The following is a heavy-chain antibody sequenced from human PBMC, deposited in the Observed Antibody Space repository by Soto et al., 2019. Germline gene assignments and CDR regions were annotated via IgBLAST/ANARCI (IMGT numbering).Heavy chain of an antibody. D-gene: IGHD7-27*01. V-gene: IGHV4-30-4*01. CDR2: IDHSGSH. CDR1: AGSIRSGDYY. Sequence: QVQLQESGPGLVKPSQTLSLTCTVSAGSIRSGDYYWTWIRQPPGKGLEWIGYIDHSGSHYYNPPPKSRATISTDTSNNQFSLKTTAATAADTAVYSCAGELGTFYCDHWGQGTLVTVSS. J-gene: IGHJ4*02. CDR3: AGELGTFYCDH.